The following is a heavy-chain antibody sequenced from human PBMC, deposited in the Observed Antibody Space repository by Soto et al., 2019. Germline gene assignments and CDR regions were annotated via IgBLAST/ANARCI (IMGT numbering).Heavy chain of an antibody. D-gene: IGHD3-16*01. Sequence: QVQLVQSGAEGKKPGASLKVSCKASGYTFPSYDINWVRQATGQGLEWMGWMNPNIGNTGYAQKFQGRVTMPRNTSLSTAYMEMSSLRSEDTAVYYCAREGVWGMDVWGQGTTVTVSS. CDR2: MNPNIGNT. CDR1: GYTFPSYD. V-gene: IGHV1-8*01. CDR3: AREGVWGMDV. J-gene: IGHJ6*02.